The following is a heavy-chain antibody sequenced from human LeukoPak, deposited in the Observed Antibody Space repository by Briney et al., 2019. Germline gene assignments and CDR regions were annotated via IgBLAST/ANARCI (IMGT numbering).Heavy chain of an antibody. CDR3: SGGRDAAVAGPGGYFDY. CDR1: GFIFSDYH. J-gene: IGHJ4*02. V-gene: IGHV3-11*04. D-gene: IGHD6-19*01. Sequence: GGSLRLSCAASGFIFSDYHMSWIRHPPGKGLECVSYISPGGDAVYFDDSVKGRFTISRDNARNSVFLQMSSLTAEDTAVYYCSGGRDAAVAGPGGYFDYWGQGSLVTVSS. CDR2: ISPGGDAV.